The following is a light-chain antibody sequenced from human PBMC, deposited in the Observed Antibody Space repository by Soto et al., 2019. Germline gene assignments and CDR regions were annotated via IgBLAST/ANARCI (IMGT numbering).Light chain of an antibody. CDR3: QQYNNWPFT. CDR1: QSVSSN. V-gene: IGKV3-15*01. CDR2: GAS. Sequence: EIVMTQSPATLSVSPGERATLSCRASQSVSSNLAWYQQKPGQAPRLLIYGASTRATGLPARFSGSGSGTEFTLTISSLQSADFAVYYCQQYNNWPFTFGPGTKVDIK. J-gene: IGKJ3*01.